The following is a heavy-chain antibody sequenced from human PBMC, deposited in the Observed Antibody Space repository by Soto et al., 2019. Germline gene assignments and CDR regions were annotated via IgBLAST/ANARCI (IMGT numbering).Heavy chain of an antibody. Sequence: ASVKVSCKASGYTFTSYGISWVRQAPGQGLEWMGWISAYNGNTNYAQKLQGRVTMTTDTSTSTAYMELRSLRSDDTAVYYCAKDAGMTTVTLFFDYWGQGTLVTVSS. V-gene: IGHV1-18*01. CDR3: AKDAGMTTVTLFFDY. CDR1: GYTFTSYG. CDR2: ISAYNGNT. J-gene: IGHJ4*02. D-gene: IGHD4-17*01.